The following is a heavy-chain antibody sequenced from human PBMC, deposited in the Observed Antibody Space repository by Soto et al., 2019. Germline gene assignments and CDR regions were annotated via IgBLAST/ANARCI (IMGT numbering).Heavy chain of an antibody. J-gene: IGHJ5*02. V-gene: IGHV3-53*02. D-gene: IGHD3-3*01. Sequence: VQLVETGGGLIQPGGSLRLSCAASGFTVSSNYMSWVRQAPGKGLEWVSVIYSGGSTYYADSVKGRFTISRDNSKNTLYLQMNSLRAEDTAVYYCARIAGYYDFWSGPNWFDPWGQGTLVTVSS. CDR1: GFTVSSNY. CDR2: IYSGGST. CDR3: ARIAGYYDFWSGPNWFDP.